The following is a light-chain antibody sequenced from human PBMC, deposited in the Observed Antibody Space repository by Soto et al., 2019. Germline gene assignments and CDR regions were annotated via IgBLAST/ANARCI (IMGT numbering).Light chain of an antibody. V-gene: IGLV1-44*01. CDR3: AAWDDSLNGYV. J-gene: IGLJ1*01. CDR1: SSNIGSNT. CDR2: NND. Sequence: QSVLTQPPSASGTPGQRVTISCSGSSSNIGSNTVHWYHQLPGTAPKLLIYNNDQRPSGVPDRFSGSKSGTSASLAISGLQSDDEADYYCAAWDDSLNGYVFATGPKVTVL.